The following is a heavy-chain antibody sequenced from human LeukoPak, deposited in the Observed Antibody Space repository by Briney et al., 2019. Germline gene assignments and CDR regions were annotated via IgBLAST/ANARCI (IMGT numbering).Heavy chain of an antibody. CDR3: ARVGGSGSYFSDY. J-gene: IGHJ4*02. D-gene: IGHD3-10*01. Sequence: GGSLRLSCAASGFTFSSHTMNWVRQAPGKGLEWVASISSSSTYIYSAASLKGRFTISRDNAKNSMFLQMNSLRAEDTAVYYCARVGGSGSYFSDYWGQGTLVTVSS. CDR1: GFTFSSHT. CDR2: ISSSSTYI. V-gene: IGHV3-21*01.